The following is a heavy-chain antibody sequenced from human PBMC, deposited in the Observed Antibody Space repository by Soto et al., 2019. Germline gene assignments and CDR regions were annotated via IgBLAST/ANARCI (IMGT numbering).Heavy chain of an antibody. CDR1: GFTFSSYA. CDR2: ISDSGGIT. V-gene: IGHV3-23*01. J-gene: IGHJ4*02. Sequence: PGGSLRLSCAASGFTFSSYAMSWVRQAPGKGLEWVSSISDSGGITYYADSVKGRFTISRDNSKNTLYLQMNSLRAEDTAVYYCAKHGPQYISSLSHFWGQGTLVTVSS. CDR3: AKHGPQYISSLSHF. D-gene: IGHD6-13*01.